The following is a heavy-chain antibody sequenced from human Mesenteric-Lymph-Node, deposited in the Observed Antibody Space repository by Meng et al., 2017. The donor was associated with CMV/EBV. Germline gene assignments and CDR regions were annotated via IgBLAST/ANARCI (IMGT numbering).Heavy chain of an antibody. J-gene: IGHJ1*01. CDR2: MNPNSGDT. CDR3: ARNYDFWSGFGGYFQD. Sequence: ASVKVSCKASGYTFTGYYIHWVRQAPGQGLEWMGWMNPNSGDTGYTQKFQGRVTITADDSTGTAYLELNNLTSDDPAVYYCARNYDFWSGFGGYFQDWGQGTLVTVSS. V-gene: IGHV1-8*03. CDR1: GYTFTGYY. D-gene: IGHD3-3*01.